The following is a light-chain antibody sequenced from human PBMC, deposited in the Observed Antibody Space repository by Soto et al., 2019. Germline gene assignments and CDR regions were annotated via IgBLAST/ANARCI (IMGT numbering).Light chain of an antibody. J-gene: IGKJ2*01. CDR3: QQYNNWPPYT. CDR2: GAS. CDR1: QSVSSN. V-gene: IGKV3-15*01. Sequence: EIVMTQSPATLSVSPGERATLSCRASQSVSSNLAWYQQKPCQAHRLLIYGASTRATGIPARFGGSGSGTEFTLTISGLQSEDFALYYCQQYNNWPPYTFGQGTKLEIK.